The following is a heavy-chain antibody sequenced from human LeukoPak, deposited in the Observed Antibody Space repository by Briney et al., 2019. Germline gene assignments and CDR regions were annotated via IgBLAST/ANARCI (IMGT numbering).Heavy chain of an antibody. CDR1: GFTFSSYG. Sequence: GGSLRLSCAASGFTFSSYGMHWVRQAPGKGLEWVAVIWYDGSNKYYADSVKGRFTISRDNSKNTLYLQMNSLRAEDTAVYYCARDLRGRLRLYSYYGMDVWGQGTTVTVSS. CDR2: IWYDGSNK. CDR3: ARDLRGRLRLYSYYGMDV. J-gene: IGHJ6*02. D-gene: IGHD5/OR15-5a*01. V-gene: IGHV3-33*01.